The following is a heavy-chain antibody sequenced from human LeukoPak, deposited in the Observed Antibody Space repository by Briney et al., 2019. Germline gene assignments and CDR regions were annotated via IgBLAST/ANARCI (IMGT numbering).Heavy chain of an antibody. CDR2: IYYSGST. V-gene: IGHV4-39*07. J-gene: IGHJ3*02. D-gene: IGHD2-21*02. CDR3: ARDPAYCGGDCYSRADAFDI. Sequence: WVRQPPGKGLEWIGSIYYSGSTYYNPSLKSRVTISVDTSKNQFSLKLSSVTAADTAVYYCARDPAYCGGDCYSRADAFDIWGQGTMVTVSS.